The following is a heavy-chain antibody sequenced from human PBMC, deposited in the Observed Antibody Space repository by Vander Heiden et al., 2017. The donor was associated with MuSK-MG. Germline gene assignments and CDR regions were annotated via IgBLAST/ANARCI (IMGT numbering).Heavy chain of an antibody. CDR3: TRDGGLAGDF. J-gene: IGHJ4*02. Sequence: VLLVQSGAAVTTPGAAVKASCKASGYTCTTYGIRWVRQAPGQGLEWMGWISTYNGDTNYIPELQGRVTMTTDASTTTTYMELISLTSDDTAVYYCTRDGGLAGDFWGQGTLVTVSS. D-gene: IGHD3-10*01. CDR1: GYTCTTYG. CDR2: ISTYNGDT. V-gene: IGHV1-18*01.